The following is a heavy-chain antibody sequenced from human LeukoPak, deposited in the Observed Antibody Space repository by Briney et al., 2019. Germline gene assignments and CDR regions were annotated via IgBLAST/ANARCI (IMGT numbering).Heavy chain of an antibody. CDR2: IWYDGSNK. J-gene: IGHJ4*02. Sequence: GGSLRLSCVASGFTFSDYGMHWVRQAPGKGLEWVAFIWYDGSNKYDADPVKGRFTISRDNSKSTLYLQMNSLRAEDTAVYYCAKDGCSTTSCQIDYWGQGTLVTVSS. CDR3: AKDGCSTTSCQIDY. CDR1: GFTFSDYG. D-gene: IGHD2-2*01. V-gene: IGHV3-30*02.